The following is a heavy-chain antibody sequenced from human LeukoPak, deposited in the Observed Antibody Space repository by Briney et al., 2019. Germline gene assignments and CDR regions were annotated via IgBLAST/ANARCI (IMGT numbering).Heavy chain of an antibody. CDR3: ARVREYSSHIDY. CDR1: GGTFSSYT. J-gene: IGHJ4*02. CDR2: IIPILGIA. V-gene: IGHV1-69*02. D-gene: IGHD6-6*01. Sequence: SVKVSCKASGGTFSSYTISWVRQAPGQGLEWMGRIIPILGIANYAQKFQGRVTITADKSTSTAYMELSSLRSEDTAVYYRARVREYSSHIDYWGQGTLVTVSS.